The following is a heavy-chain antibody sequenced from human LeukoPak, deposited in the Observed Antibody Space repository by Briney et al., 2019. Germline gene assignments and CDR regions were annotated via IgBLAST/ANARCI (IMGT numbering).Heavy chain of an antibody. Sequence: PGGSLRLSCAVSGFTLSNYWMHWVRQAPGKGLVWVSHINNDGSSTNYADSVKGRFTISRDNAKNTLYLQMNSLRAEDTAVYYCARGGVVAAVDCCGQGTLVTVSS. J-gene: IGHJ4*02. D-gene: IGHD2-15*01. CDR2: INNDGSST. CDR1: GFTLSNYW. V-gene: IGHV3-74*01. CDR3: ARGGVVAAVDC.